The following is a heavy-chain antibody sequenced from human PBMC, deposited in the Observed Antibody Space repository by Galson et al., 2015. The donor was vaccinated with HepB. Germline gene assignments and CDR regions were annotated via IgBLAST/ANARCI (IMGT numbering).Heavy chain of an antibody. CDR2: IYWDDDK. V-gene: IGHV2-5*02. D-gene: IGHD1-26*01. Sequence: PALVKPTQTLTLTCTFSGFSLGTSGVGVGWIRQPPGKALEWLALIYWDDDKRYSPSLKSRLTITKDTSKNQVVLTMTNMDPVDTATYYCAHAEAIQSEWELLYFDYWGQGTLVTVSS. J-gene: IGHJ4*02. CDR3: AHAEAIQSEWELLYFDY. CDR1: GFSLGTSGVG.